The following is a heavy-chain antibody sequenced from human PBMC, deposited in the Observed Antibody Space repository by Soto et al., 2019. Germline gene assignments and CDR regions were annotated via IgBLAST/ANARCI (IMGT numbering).Heavy chain of an antibody. CDR1: GGSIRSGVYY. D-gene: IGHD1-26*01. Sequence: SETLSLTCTVSGGSIRSGVYYWSWIRQHPGKGLEWIGYIHHSGTTYYNPSLKSRVTMSVDTSKNQFSLKLSSVTAADTAVYYCARRAFTYYFDYWGQGTLVTVSS. CDR3: ARRAFTYYFDY. J-gene: IGHJ4*02. CDR2: IHHSGTT. V-gene: IGHV4-31*03.